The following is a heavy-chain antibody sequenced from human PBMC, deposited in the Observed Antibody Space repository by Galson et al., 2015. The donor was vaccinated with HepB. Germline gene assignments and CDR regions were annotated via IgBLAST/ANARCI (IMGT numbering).Heavy chain of an antibody. CDR1: GFTFSSYG. J-gene: IGHJ6*02. V-gene: IGHV3-30*18. CDR3: AKDDLRSNPRLGNYYYYYGMDV. CDR2: ISYDGSNK. D-gene: IGHD3/OR15-3a*01. Sequence: SLRLSCAASGFTFSSYGMHWVRQAPGKGLEWVAVISYDGSNKYYADSVKGRFTISRDNSKNTLYLQMNSLRAEDTAVYYCAKDDLRSNPRLGNYYYYYGMDVWGQGTTVTVSS.